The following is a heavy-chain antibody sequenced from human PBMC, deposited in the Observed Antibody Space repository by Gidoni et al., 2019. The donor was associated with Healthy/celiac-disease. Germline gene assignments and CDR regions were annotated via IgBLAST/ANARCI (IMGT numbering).Heavy chain of an antibody. J-gene: IGHJ4*02. CDR3: AKGGYSSGWYGDY. V-gene: IGHV3-9*01. Sequence: EVQLVESGGGLVQPGRSLRPSCAASGFTFDDYAMHWVRQAPGKGLEWVSGISWNSGSIGYADSVKGRFTISRDNAKNSLYLQMNSLRAEDTALYYCAKGGYSSGWYGDYWGQGTLVTVSS. CDR1: GFTFDDYA. CDR2: ISWNSGSI. D-gene: IGHD6-19*01.